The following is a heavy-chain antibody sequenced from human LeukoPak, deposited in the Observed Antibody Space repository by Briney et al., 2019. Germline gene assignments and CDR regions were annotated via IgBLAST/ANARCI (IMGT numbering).Heavy chain of an antibody. CDR3: AKEIIDHSSIVARGVDY. J-gene: IGHJ4*02. V-gene: IGHV3-30*02. Sequence: TGGSLRLSCAASGFTFSSYGMHWVRQAPGKGLEWVAFIRYDGSNKYYADSLKGRFTISRDNSKNTLYLQMNSLRAEDTAVYYCAKEIIDHSSIVARGVDYWGQGTLVTVSS. CDR2: IRYDGSNK. D-gene: IGHD6-6*01. CDR1: GFTFSSYG.